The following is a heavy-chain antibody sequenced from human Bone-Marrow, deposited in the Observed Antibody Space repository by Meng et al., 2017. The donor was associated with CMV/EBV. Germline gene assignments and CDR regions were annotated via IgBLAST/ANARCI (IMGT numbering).Heavy chain of an antibody. CDR3: AKDPVVPAARESNWFDP. V-gene: IGHV3-30*02. CDR1: GFTFSSYG. CDR2: IQYDGSNK. J-gene: IGHJ5*02. Sequence: GGSLRLSCAASGFTFSSYGMHWVRQAPGKGLEWVAFIQYDGSNKYYADSVKGRFTISRDNSKNTLYLQMNSLRAEDTAVYYCAKDPVVPAARESNWFDPWGQGTLVTVSS. D-gene: IGHD2-2*01.